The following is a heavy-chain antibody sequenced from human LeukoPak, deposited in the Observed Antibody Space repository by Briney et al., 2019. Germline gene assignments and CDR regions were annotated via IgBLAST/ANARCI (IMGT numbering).Heavy chain of an antibody. V-gene: IGHV1-2*02. J-gene: IGHJ4*02. CDR1: GYTFIGYY. CDR2: INPNRGGT. CDR3: ARDKSASGSYLFDY. D-gene: IGHD3-10*01. Sequence: ASVKVSCKSSGYTFIGYYMHWVGQAPGQGLEWMGWINPNRGGTTYAQKFQGRVTMTRDTSISTAYMELSRLRSDDTAVYYCARDKSASGSYLFDYWGQGTLVTVSS.